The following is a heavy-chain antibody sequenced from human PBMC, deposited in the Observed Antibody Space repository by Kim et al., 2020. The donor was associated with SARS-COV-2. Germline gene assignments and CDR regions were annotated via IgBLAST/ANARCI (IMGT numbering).Heavy chain of an antibody. CDR2: IWYDGSNK. J-gene: IGHJ6*03. V-gene: IGHV3-33*01. CDR3: ARDSRALLWSGYSYYMDV. D-gene: IGHD3-3*01. Sequence: GGSLRLSCAASGFTFSSYGMHWVRQAPGKGLEWVAVIWYDGSNKYYADSVKGRFTISRDNSKNTLYLQMNSLRAEDTAVYYCARDSRALLWSGYSYYMDVWGKGTTVTVSS. CDR1: GFTFSSYG.